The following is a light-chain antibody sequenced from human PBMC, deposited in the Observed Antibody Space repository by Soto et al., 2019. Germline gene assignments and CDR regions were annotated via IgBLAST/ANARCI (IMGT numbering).Light chain of an antibody. Sequence: QSALTQPASVSGSPGQSITISCTGTSSDVGGYNYVSWYQQHPGKAPKLMIYDVNNRPSGVSNRFSGSKSGNTASLTISGLQAEDEADYYCSSYTTSNTYVVFGGGTKVTVL. CDR1: SSDVGGYNY. J-gene: IGLJ2*01. V-gene: IGLV2-14*01. CDR3: SSYTTSNTYVV. CDR2: DVN.